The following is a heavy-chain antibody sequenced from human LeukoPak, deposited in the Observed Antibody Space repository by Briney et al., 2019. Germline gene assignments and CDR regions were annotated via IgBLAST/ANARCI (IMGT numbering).Heavy chain of an antibody. CDR2: ISSTSSVI. V-gene: IGHV3-48*01. Sequence: GGSLRLSCAASGFAFSTYSMNWVRQAPGKGLEWVSYISSTSSVIYYADSVKGRLTISRDNARNSLYLQMNSLRAEDTAVYYCARYAGGYYHTPFNYWFFDLWGRGTLVTVSS. CDR3: ARYAGGYYHTPFNYWFFDL. D-gene: IGHD3-22*01. J-gene: IGHJ2*01. CDR1: GFAFSTYS.